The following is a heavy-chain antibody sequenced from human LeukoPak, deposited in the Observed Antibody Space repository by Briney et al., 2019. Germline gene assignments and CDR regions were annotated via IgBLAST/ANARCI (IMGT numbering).Heavy chain of an antibody. J-gene: IGHJ4*02. D-gene: IGHD2-2*01. CDR1: GFTFSSYS. CDR2: ISISSTTI. CDR3: ANANLGYCSSTSCAQDY. Sequence: PGGSLRLSCAASGFTFSSYSMNWVRQAPGKGLEWVSYISISSTTIYYADSVKGRFTISRDNAKNSLSLQMNSLRAEDTAVYYCANANLGYCSSTSCAQDYWGQGTLVTVSS. V-gene: IGHV3-48*01.